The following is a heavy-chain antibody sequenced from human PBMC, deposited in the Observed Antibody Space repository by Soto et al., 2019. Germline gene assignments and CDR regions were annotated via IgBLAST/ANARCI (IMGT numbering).Heavy chain of an antibody. Sequence: QITLKESGPALVKPTQALTLTCSFSGFSLSYGGVAVGWIRQPPGKALEWLALIYWDDDKRYSPSLKSRLAITRGTSKNQVLLTMTDLDHADTATYFCGHLGATTHYAVGVWGPGTRVTVSS. J-gene: IGHJ6*02. CDR1: GFSLSYGGVA. D-gene: IGHD3-16*01. CDR3: GHLGATTHYAVGV. V-gene: IGHV2-5*02. CDR2: IYWDDDK.